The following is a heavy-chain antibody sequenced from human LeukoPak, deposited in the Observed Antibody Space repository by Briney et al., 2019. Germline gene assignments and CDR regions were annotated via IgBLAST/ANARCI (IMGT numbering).Heavy chain of an antibody. D-gene: IGHD2-15*01. CDR1: GYTFTSYD. J-gene: IGHJ6*02. CDR2: MNPNSGNT. Sequence: RASVKVSCKASGYTFTSYDINWVRQATGQGLEWMGWMNPNSGNTGYAQKFQGRVTMTRNTSISTAYMELSSLRSEDTAVYYCAREFPAAYYYYGMDVWGQGTTVTVSS. CDR3: AREFPAAYYYYGMDV. V-gene: IGHV1-8*01.